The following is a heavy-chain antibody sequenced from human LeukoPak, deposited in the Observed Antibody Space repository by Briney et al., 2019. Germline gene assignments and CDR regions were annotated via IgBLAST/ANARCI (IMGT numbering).Heavy chain of an antibody. CDR3: ARQGGRGYSYGFIDH. CDR1: GGSISSSSYY. CDR2: IYYSGST. V-gene: IGHV4-39*01. Sequence: SETLSLTCTVSGGSISSSSYYWGWIRQPPGKGLEWIGSIYYSGSTYYNPSLKSRVTISVDTSKNQFSLKLSSVTAADTAVYYCARQGGRGYSYGFIDHWGQGTLVTVSP. D-gene: IGHD5-18*01. J-gene: IGHJ4*02.